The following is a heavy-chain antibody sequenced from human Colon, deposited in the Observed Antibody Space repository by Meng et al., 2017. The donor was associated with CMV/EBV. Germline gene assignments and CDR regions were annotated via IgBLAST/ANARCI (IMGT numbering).Heavy chain of an antibody. V-gene: IGHV3-23*01. J-gene: IGHJ4*02. D-gene: IGHD4-17*01. Sequence: GESLKISCAGSGFIFSDHYIDWVRQAPGKGLEWVSAISGSGGSTYYADSVKGRFTISRDNSKNTLYLQMNSLRAEDTAVYYCAKGWGYGDYGWGQGTLVTVSS. CDR1: GFIFSDHY. CDR3: AKGWGYGDYG. CDR2: ISGSGGST.